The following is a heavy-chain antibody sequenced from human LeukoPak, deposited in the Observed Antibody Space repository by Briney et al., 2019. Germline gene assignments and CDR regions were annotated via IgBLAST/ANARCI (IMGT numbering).Heavy chain of an antibody. Sequence: GGSLRLSCAASGFTFSSYSMNWVRQAPGKGLEWVSHITASGTAMFYADSVKGRFTISRDNAKNSLYLQMNSLRDEDTAVYCASSGSYRFDYWGQGTLVTVSS. CDR3: ASSGSYRFDY. D-gene: IGHD1-26*01. CDR2: ITASGTAM. CDR1: GFTFSSYS. V-gene: IGHV3-48*02. J-gene: IGHJ4*02.